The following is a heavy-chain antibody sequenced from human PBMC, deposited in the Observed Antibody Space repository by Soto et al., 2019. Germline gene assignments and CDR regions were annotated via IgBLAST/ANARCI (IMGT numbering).Heavy chain of an antibody. Sequence: VKVSCKASGYSFTSYGISWVRRAPGQGLEWMGWISPYNGHTQFVERFQGRVTMTTDTSTKTAYMELRNLRSDDTAHYYCARDLTIVPATHPRLENYGMDVWGQGTTVTVSS. CDR1: GYSFTSYG. V-gene: IGHV1-18*01. J-gene: IGHJ6*02. D-gene: IGHD2-2*01. CDR2: ISPYNGHT. CDR3: ARDLTIVPATHPRLENYGMDV.